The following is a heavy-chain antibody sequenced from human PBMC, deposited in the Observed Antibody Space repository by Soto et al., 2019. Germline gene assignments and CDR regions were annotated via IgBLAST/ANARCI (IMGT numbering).Heavy chain of an antibody. CDR2: ISTYNGNT. D-gene: IGHD2-15*01. Sequence: GASVKVSCKASGYTFDRYGISWVRQAPGQGLEWMGWISTYNGNTNYAQKLKGRVTMTTDTFTSTAYMELRSLTSDDTAVYYCAREGYCSSGSCALYSHESFGVDVWGQGTTVTVSS. CDR1: GYTFDRYG. J-gene: IGHJ6*02. V-gene: IGHV1-18*01. CDR3: AREGYCSSGSCALYSHESFGVDV.